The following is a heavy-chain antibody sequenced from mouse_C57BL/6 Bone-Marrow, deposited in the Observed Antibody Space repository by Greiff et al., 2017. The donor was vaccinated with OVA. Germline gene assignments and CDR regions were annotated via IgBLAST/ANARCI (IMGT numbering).Heavy chain of an antibody. CDR3: ARNGFDYYGSSYGAMDY. Sequence: QVQLQQPGAELVKPGASVKLSCKASGYTFTSYWMQWVKQRPGQGLEWIGEIDPSASYTNYNQKFKGKATLTVDTSSSTAYMQLSNLTSENSAVYYCARNGFDYYGSSYGAMDYWGQGTSVTVSS. J-gene: IGHJ4*01. V-gene: IGHV1-50*01. CDR1: GYTFTSYW. CDR2: IDPSASYT. D-gene: IGHD1-1*01.